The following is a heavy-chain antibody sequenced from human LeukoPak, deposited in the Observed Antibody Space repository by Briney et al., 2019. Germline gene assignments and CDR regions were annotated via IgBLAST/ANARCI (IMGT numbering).Heavy chain of an antibody. CDR3: ARGVVTLRCMGMDV. D-gene: IGHD4-23*01. J-gene: IGHJ6*02. V-gene: IGHV3-53*04. Sequence: GGSLRLSCAASGFTVSSNYMTWVRQAPGKGLEWVSVIYSGGGTYYADPVKGRFTISRHNSKNTLYLQMDSLRAEDTAVYYCARGVVTLRCMGMDVWGQGTTVTVSS. CDR1: GFTVSSNY. CDR2: IYSGGGT.